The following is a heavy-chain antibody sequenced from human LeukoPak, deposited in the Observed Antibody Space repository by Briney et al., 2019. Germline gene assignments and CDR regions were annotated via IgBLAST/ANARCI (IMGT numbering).Heavy chain of an antibody. J-gene: IGHJ4*02. V-gene: IGHV1-2*02. CDR1: GYTFTVYY. CDR3: ARDPGYYGSGSQGYFDY. Sequence: GASVTVSCTASGYTFTVYYMHWVRQAPGQGLEWMGWINPNSGGTNYAQKFQGRVTMTRDTSISTAYMELSRLRSDDTAVYYCARDPGYYGSGSQGYFDYWGQGTLVTVSS. D-gene: IGHD3-10*01. CDR2: INPNSGGT.